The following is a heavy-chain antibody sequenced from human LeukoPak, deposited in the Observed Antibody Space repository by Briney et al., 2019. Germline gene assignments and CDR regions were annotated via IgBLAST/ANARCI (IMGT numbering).Heavy chain of an antibody. J-gene: IGHJ3*02. D-gene: IGHD2-15*01. V-gene: IGHV1-69*13. Sequence: LVKVSCKASGGTFSSYAISWVRQAPGQGLEWMGGIIPIFGTANYAQKFQGRVTITADESTSTAYMELSSLRSEDTAVYYCARDLPYPVVVAATGAFDIWGQGTMVTVSS. CDR2: IIPIFGTA. CDR1: GGTFSSYA. CDR3: ARDLPYPVVVAATGAFDI.